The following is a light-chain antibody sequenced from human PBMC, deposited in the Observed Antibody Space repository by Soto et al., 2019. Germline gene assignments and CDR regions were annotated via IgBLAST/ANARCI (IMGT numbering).Light chain of an antibody. J-gene: IGKJ5*01. CDR2: KAS. V-gene: IGKV1-5*03. CDR3: QQYNSYSIT. CDR1: QSISSW. Sequence: DIQMTQSPSTLSASVGDRVTITCRASQSISSWLAWYQQKPGKAPKLLIYKASTLKSGVPSRFSGSGSGTEFTLTISSLQPDDFATYYCQQYNSYSITFGQGTRLEI.